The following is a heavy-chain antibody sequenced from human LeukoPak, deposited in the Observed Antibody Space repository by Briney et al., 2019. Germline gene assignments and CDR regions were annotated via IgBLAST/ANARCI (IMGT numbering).Heavy chain of an antibody. CDR2: ISYDGSNK. D-gene: IGHD1-1*01. CDR1: GFTFSSYG. V-gene: IGHV3-30*18. Sequence: PGGSLRLSCAASGFTFSSYGMHWVRQAPGKGLEWVAVISYDGSNKYYADSVKGRFTISRDNSKNTLYLQMNSLRAEDTAVYYCAKDRNDAVPDFDPWGQGTLVTVSS. J-gene: IGHJ5*02. CDR3: AKDRNDAVPDFDP.